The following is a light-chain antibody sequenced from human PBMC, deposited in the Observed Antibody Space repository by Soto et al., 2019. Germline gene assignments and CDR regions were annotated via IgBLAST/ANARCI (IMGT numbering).Light chain of an antibody. V-gene: IGKV3-11*01. CDR3: QERTGWPPWT. J-gene: IGKJ1*01. CDR1: QSVSLS. CDR2: DAS. Sequence: EIVLTQSPATLSLSPCGRATLSCSASQSVSLSLAWYQQKPGQAPRLLIYDASKRASGFPARFSGSGSGTDFTLTISSLEPEDFAVYYCQERTGWPPWTFGQGTKVDIK.